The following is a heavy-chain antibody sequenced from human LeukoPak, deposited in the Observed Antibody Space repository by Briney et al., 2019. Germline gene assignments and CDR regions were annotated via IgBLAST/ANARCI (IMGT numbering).Heavy chain of an antibody. V-gene: IGHV3-13*04. CDR3: ARDRAGDFDY. J-gene: IGHJ4*02. CDR2: IGAAGDT. CDR1: GFTFRNYD. D-gene: IGHD6-19*01. Sequence: PGGSLRLSCVASGFTFRNYDMHWARQATGKVLEWVSGIGAAGDTYYPGSVKGRFTISRENANNSLYLQMNSLRAGDTAMYYCARDRAGDFDYWGQGTLVTVSS.